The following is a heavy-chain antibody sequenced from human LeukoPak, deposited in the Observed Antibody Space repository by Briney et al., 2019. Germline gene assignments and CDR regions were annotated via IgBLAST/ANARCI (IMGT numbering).Heavy chain of an antibody. D-gene: IGHD1-14*01. V-gene: IGHV3-74*01. CDR1: GLTFSSYL. CDR3: ARSNQADDY. J-gene: IGHJ4*02. Sequence: GGSLRLSCAASGLTFSSYLMHWVRQVPGKGLVWVARINPGGSSITYADSVKGRFTISRDNAKNTLYLQMDSLRAEDTGVYYCARSNQADDYWGQGTMVTVSS. CDR2: INPGGSSI.